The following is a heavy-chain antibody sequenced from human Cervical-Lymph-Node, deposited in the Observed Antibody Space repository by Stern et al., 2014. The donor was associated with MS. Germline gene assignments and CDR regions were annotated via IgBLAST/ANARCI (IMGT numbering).Heavy chain of an antibody. J-gene: IGHJ4*02. D-gene: IGHD6-13*01. V-gene: IGHV3-21*01. Sequence: EMQLVESGGGLVKPGGSLRLSCAGSGFSFSNYIMNWVRQAPGKGLEWVSSISSSGSYIYDADSVKGRFTISRDNAKNSLYLQLNNLRAEDTAVYYCARALAAPGTGYWGQGTLVTVSS. CDR2: ISSSGSYI. CDR3: ARALAAPGTGY. CDR1: GFSFSNYI.